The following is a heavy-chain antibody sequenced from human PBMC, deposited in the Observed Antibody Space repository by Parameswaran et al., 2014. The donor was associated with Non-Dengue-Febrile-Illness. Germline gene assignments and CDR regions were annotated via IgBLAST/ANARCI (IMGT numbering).Heavy chain of an antibody. J-gene: IGHJ3*02. CDR3: ARELSGSYSDDAFDI. CDR2: IIPSGGST. D-gene: IGHD1-26*01. V-gene: IGHV1-46*03. Sequence: WVRQAPGQGLEWMGRIIPSGGSTSYAQKFQGRVTMTRDTSTSTVYMELSSLRSEDTAVYYCARELSGSYSDDAFDIWGQGTMVTVSS.